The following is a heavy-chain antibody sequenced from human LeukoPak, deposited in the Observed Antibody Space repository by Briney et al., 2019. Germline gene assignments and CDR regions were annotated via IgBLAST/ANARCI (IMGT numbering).Heavy chain of an antibody. CDR1: GFTFSSYA. CDR3: AKDYSSSSVFDY. Sequence: PGGSLRLSCAASGFTFSSYAMSWVRQAPGKGLEWVSAISGSGGSTYYAESVKGRFTISRDNSKNTLYLQMNSLRAEDTAVYYCAKDYSSSSVFDYWGQGTLVTVSS. J-gene: IGHJ4*02. V-gene: IGHV3-23*01. D-gene: IGHD6-6*01. CDR2: ISGSGGST.